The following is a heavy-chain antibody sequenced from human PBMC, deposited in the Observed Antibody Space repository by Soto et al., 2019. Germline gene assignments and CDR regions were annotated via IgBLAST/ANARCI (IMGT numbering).Heavy chain of an antibody. CDR3: ARDQARIWNYVYYYYGMDV. D-gene: IGHD1-7*01. CDR2: INSDGSST. V-gene: IGHV3-74*01. J-gene: IGHJ6*02. Sequence: GGSLRLSCAASGFTFSSYWMHWVRQAPGKGLVWVSRINSDGSSTSYADSVKGRFTISRDNAKNTLYLQMNSLRAEDTAVYYCARDQARIWNYVYYYYGMDVWGQGTMFTVAS. CDR1: GFTFSSYW.